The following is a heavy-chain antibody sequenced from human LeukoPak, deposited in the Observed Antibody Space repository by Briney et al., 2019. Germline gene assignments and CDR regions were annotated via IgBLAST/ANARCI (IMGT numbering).Heavy chain of an antibody. D-gene: IGHD5-24*01. V-gene: IGHV4-39*01. CDR2: IYYSGST. CDR1: GGSISSSSYY. J-gene: IGHJ3*02. Sequence: SGTLSLTCTVSGGSISSSSYYWGWIRQPPGKGLEWIGSIYYSGSTYYNPSLKSRVTISVDTSKNQFSLKLSSVTAADTAVYYCASPRRYDAFDIWGQGTMVTVSS. CDR3: ASPRRYDAFDI.